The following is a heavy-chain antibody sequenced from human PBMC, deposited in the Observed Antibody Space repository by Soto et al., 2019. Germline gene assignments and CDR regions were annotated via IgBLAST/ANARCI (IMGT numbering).Heavy chain of an antibody. CDR1: GFTFSIYA. CDR2: ISSSGGTT. J-gene: IGHJ3*02. CDR3: AKRNWNCSSTSCFVLGAFDI. V-gene: IGHV3-23*01. Sequence: EVQLLESGGGLVQPGGSLRLSCAASGFTFSIYAMSWVRQAPGKGLEWVSGISSSGGTTYSADSVKGRFTISRDNSKNTLYLQINSLRAEDTAVYFCAKRNWNCSSTSCFVLGAFDIRGQGTMVTVSS. D-gene: IGHD2-2*01.